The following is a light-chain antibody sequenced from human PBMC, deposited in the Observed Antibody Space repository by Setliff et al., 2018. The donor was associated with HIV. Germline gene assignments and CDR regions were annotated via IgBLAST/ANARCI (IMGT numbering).Light chain of an antibody. V-gene: IGLV2-14*01. CDR2: VVS. CDR3: SSYTSGSTRV. CDR1: SNDVGGYNY. Sequence: QSALTQPASVSGSPGQSITISCTGSSNDVGGYNYVSWYQQRPGKAPKLMISVVSNRPSGVSNRFSGSKSGNTASLTISGLQAEDEADYYCSSYTSGSTRVFGTGTKVTVL. J-gene: IGLJ1*01.